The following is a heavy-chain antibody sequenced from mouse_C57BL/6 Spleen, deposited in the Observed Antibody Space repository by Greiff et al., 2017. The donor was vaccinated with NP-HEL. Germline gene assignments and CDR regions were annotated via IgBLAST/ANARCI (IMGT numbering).Heavy chain of an antibody. V-gene: IGHV1-50*01. D-gene: IGHD2-4*01. CDR3: ARTDSYDYSYFDY. CDR1: GYTFTSYW. Sequence: VQLQQPGAELVKPGASVKLSCKASGYTFTSYWMQWVKQRPGQGLEWIGEIDHSDSYTNYNQKFKGKATLTVDTSSSTAYMQLSSLTSEDSAVYYCARTDSYDYSYFDYWGQGTTLTVSS. CDR2: IDHSDSYT. J-gene: IGHJ2*01.